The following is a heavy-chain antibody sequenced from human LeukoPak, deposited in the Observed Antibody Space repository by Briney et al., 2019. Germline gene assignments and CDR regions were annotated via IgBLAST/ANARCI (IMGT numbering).Heavy chain of an antibody. V-gene: IGHV4-30-4*08. Sequence: PSQTLSLTCTVSGGSISSGDYYWRWIRQPPGTGLEWLGYIYYSGSTYYNPSLKSRVTISVDTSKNQFSLKLSCVTAADTAVYYCARVVSDWNYGYYYYYMDVWGKGTTVTVSS. CDR1: GGSISSGDYY. J-gene: IGHJ6*03. CDR3: ARVVSDWNYGYYYYYMDV. D-gene: IGHD1-7*01. CDR2: IYYSGST.